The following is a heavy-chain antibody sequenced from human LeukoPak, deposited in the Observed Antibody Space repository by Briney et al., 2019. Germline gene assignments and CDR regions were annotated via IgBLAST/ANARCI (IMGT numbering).Heavy chain of an antibody. V-gene: IGHV3-7*01. D-gene: IGHD3-10*01. J-gene: IGHJ5*02. CDR3: ARGPVLLWFGESDWFDP. Sequence: GSVKGRFTTSRDNAENSLYLQMNSLRAEDTAVYYCARGPVLLWFGESDWFDPWGQGTLVTVTS.